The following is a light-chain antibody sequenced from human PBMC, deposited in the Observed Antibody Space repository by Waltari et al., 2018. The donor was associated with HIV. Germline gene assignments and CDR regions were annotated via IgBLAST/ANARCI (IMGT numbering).Light chain of an antibody. CDR2: GAS. V-gene: IGKV3D-15*01. CDR3: QQYNNWPPLT. CDR1: QSVGSN. J-gene: IGKJ4*01. Sequence: EVVMMQSPATLSVSPGEGATLSCRASQSVGSNLAWYQQKPGQAPRLLIYGASSRATGIPARFSGSGSGTEFTLTISSLQSEDFAIYFCQQYNNWPPLTFGGGTKVEIK.